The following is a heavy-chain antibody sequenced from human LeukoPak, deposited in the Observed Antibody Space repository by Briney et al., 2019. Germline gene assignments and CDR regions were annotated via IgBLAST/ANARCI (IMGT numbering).Heavy chain of an antibody. D-gene: IGHD6-13*01. Sequence: SETLSLTCAVYGGSFSGYYWSWIRQPPGKGLEWVGEINHSGSTNYNPSLKSRVTISVDTSKNQFSLKLSSVTAADTAVYYCARRTVSRIAAAGKGYYYYYMDVWGKGTTVTVSS. CDR1: GGSFSGYY. V-gene: IGHV4-34*01. CDR3: ARRTVSRIAAAGKGYYYYYMDV. J-gene: IGHJ6*03. CDR2: INHSGST.